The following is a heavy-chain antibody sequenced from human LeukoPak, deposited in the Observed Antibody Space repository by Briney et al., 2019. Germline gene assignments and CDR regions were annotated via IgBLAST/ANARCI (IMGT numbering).Heavy chain of an antibody. D-gene: IGHD5-18*01. CDR1: GFTFSGYA. Sequence: GGSLRLSCAASGFTFSGYAVHWVRQAPGKGLEWVSSISGSSTYIYYADSLKGRFTIARDNSKNSLSLQMSSLRAEDTAVYYCARGRGYNYGPPDYWGQGTLVTVSA. J-gene: IGHJ4*02. V-gene: IGHV3-21*01. CDR3: ARGRGYNYGPPDY. CDR2: ISGSSTYI.